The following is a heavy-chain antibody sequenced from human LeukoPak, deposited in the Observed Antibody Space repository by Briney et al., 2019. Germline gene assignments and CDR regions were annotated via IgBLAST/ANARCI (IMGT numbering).Heavy chain of an antibody. V-gene: IGHV4-39*07. Sequence: SETLSLTCTVSGASVSGSAYYWGWIRQPPGKGLEWIGSIYYSGSTYYNPSLKSRVTISVDTSKNQFSLKLSSVTAADTAVYYCASLGGSGWYPHPNWFDPWGQGTLVTVSS. CDR1: GASVSGSAYY. J-gene: IGHJ5*02. CDR3: ASLGGSGWYPHPNWFDP. CDR2: IYYSGST. D-gene: IGHD6-19*01.